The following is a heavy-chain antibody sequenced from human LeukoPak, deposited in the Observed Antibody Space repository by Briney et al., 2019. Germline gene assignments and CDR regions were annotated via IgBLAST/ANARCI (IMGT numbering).Heavy chain of an antibody. J-gene: IGHJ4*02. Sequence: PGGSLRLSCAASGFTFSSYNMNWVRQAPGKGLEWISYISSGSSTIYYADSVKGRFTISRDNAKNSLYLQMNSLRAEDTAVYYCARDNLKYSTYWGQGTLVTVSS. CDR1: GFTFSSYN. D-gene: IGHD2/OR15-2a*01. CDR3: ARDNLKYSTY. V-gene: IGHV3-48*01. CDR2: ISSGSSTI.